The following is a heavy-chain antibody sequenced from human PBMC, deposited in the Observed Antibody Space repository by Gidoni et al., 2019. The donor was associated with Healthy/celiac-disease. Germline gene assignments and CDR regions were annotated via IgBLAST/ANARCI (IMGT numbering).Heavy chain of an antibody. CDR3: ARAYYDFWSGYYTRGEGHGMDV. CDR1: GGTFSSYA. J-gene: IGHJ6*02. D-gene: IGHD3-3*01. V-gene: IGHV1-69*06. Sequence: QVQLVQSGAEVKKPGSSVKVSCKASGGTFSSYAISWVRQAPGQGLEWMGGIIPIFGTANYAQKFQGRVTITADKSTSTAYMGLSSLRSEDTAVYYCARAYYDFWSGYYTRGEGHGMDVWGQGTTVTVSS. CDR2: IIPIFGTA.